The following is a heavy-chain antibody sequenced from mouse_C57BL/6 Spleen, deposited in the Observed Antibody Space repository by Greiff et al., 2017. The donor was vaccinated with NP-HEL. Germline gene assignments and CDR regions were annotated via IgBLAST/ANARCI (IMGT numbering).Heavy chain of an antibody. CDR3: ARGRFQGYFDY. V-gene: IGHV1-26*01. CDR1: GYTFTDYY. Sequence: EVQLQQSGPELVKPGASVKISCKASGYTFTDYYMNWVKQSHGKSLEWIGDINPNNGGTSYNQKFKGKATLTVDKSSSTAYMELRSLTSEDSAVYYCARGRFQGYFDYWGQGTTLTVSS. J-gene: IGHJ2*01. CDR2: INPNNGGT.